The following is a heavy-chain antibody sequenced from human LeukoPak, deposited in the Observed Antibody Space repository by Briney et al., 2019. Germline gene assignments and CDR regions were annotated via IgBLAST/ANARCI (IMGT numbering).Heavy chain of an antibody. CDR2: IKPDGTTK. V-gene: IGHV3-7*03. CDR3: AKDQGIVVIIKYYFDY. Sequence: GGSLRLSCAASGFPFSSYSMTWVRQAPGKGLEWVANIKPDGTTKFYVDSVKGRFTISRDNALNSLYLQMNSLRAEDTAVYYCAKDQGIVVIIKYYFDYWGQGTLVTVSS. J-gene: IGHJ4*02. CDR1: GFPFSSYS. D-gene: IGHD3-22*01.